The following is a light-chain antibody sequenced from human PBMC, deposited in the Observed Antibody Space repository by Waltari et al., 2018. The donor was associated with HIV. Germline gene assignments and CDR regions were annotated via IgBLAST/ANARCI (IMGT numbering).Light chain of an antibody. CDR2: NVN. V-gene: IGLV2-23*02. Sequence: QSPLTQPASVSGSPGQPVTITCNGSRRDVGSTMSVSWYQRHPGKGPRLIIYNVNSRPSGVSSRFSGSKSGNTASLTISGLQTDDEAEYICCSYAGTVTYLVFGGGTKLTVL. CDR3: CSYAGTVTYLV. J-gene: IGLJ2*01. CDR1: RRDVGSTMS.